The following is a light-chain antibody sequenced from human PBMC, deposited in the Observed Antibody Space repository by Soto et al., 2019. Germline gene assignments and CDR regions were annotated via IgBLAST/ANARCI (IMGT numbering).Light chain of an antibody. Sequence: DVAMTQSPLSLPVTLGQPASISCRSSQSLTYSDGNTYLNWFHLRPGQSPRRLIYKVSNRDSGVPDRFRGSVSGTDFTLKISRVEAEDVGVYYCMQGTHWPPYTFGQGTKLEIK. CDR3: MQGTHWPPYT. J-gene: IGKJ2*01. V-gene: IGKV2-30*01. CDR1: QSLTYSDGNTY. CDR2: KVS.